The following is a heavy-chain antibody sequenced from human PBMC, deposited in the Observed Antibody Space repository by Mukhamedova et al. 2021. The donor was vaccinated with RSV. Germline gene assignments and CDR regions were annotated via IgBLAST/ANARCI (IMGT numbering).Heavy chain of an antibody. CDR3: ARAGSDRRGGSCYEGFFQH. J-gene: IGHJ1*01. Sequence: NWIRQSPSRGLEWLGRTYYRSKWYNDYAVSVKSRITFNPDTSENQFSLQLNSVTPEDTAVYYCARAGSDRRGGSCYEGFFQHWGQG. CDR2: TYYRSKWYN. V-gene: IGHV6-1*01. D-gene: IGHD2-15*01.